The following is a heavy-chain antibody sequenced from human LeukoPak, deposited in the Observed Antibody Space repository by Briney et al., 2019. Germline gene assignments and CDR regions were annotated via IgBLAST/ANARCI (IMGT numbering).Heavy chain of an antibody. Sequence: GGSLRLSCAASGFSFSSYAMSWVRQAPGKGLEWVSAISGSGGSTYYADSVKGRFTISRDNSKNTLYLQMNSLRAEDTAVYYCAKKHSSYGGYFDYWGQGTLVTVSS. CDR2: ISGSGGST. CDR1: GFSFSSYA. CDR3: AKKHSSYGGYFDY. J-gene: IGHJ4*02. V-gene: IGHV3-23*01. D-gene: IGHD5-18*01.